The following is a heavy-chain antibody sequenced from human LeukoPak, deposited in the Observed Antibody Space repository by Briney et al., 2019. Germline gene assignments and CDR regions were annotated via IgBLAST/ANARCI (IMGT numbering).Heavy chain of an antibody. Sequence: GESLKISCQGSGYIFTNYWIGWVRQMPGKGLEWMGIINPGDSDTRYSLSFQGQVTISADKSIITAYLQWSSLKASDTAMYYCATYCSSANCYTNYWGQGTLVTVSS. V-gene: IGHV5-51*01. CDR1: GYIFTNYW. CDR2: INPGDSDT. D-gene: IGHD2-2*02. J-gene: IGHJ4*02. CDR3: ATYCSSANCYTNY.